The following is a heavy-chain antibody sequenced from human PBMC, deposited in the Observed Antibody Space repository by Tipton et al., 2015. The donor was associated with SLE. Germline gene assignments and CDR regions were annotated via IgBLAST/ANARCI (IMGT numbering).Heavy chain of an antibody. V-gene: IGHV4-34*01. CDR3: ARRSWSSGWPRGQYFQH. J-gene: IGHJ1*01. CDR2: INHSGST. D-gene: IGHD6-19*01. Sequence: TLSLTCAVYGGSFSGYYWSWIRQPPGKGLEWIGEINHSGSTNYSPSLKSRVTISVDTSKNQFSLKLSSVTAADTAVYYCARRSWSSGWPRGQYFQHWGQGTLVTVSS. CDR1: GGSFSGYY.